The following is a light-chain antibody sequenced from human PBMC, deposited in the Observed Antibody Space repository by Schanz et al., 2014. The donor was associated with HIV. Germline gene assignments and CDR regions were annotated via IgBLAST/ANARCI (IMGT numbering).Light chain of an antibody. CDR3: QHYDNSFRVT. Sequence: IVLTQSPGTLSLSPGERATLSCRASQSISSNYLAWYQQKAGQPPRLLIYGASSGATGIPDRFSGSGSGTDFNLTISRLEPEDFAVYYCQHYDNSFRVTFGQGTKLEIK. V-gene: IGKV3-20*01. CDR2: GAS. CDR1: QSISSNY. J-gene: IGKJ2*01.